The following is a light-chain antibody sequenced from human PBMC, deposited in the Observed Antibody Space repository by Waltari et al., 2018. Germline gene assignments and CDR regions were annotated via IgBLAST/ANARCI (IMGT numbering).Light chain of an antibody. CDR3: ATWDESLNGVV. J-gene: IGLJ3*02. Sequence: QSVLTQPPSASGNPGQTVTIPCSGGNSTIGSKSVAWYQQFPGTAPKLLIYGRNRLPSGVPDRFSGSKSGTSASLAISGLRSEDEADYYCATWDESLNGVVIGGGTKLSVL. V-gene: IGLV1-47*01. CDR1: NSTIGSKS. CDR2: GRN.